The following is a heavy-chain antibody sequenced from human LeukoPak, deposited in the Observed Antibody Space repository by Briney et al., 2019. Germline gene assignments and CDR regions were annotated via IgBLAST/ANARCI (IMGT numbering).Heavy chain of an antibody. CDR3: AREGWNYFDY. Sequence: ASVKVSCKASGYTFTSYYIHWVRQAPGQGLEWMGIINPSGGATGYAQKFQGRVSMTRDTSTSTVYMELSSLQSEDTAAYYCAREGWNYFDYWGQGTLVTVSS. D-gene: IGHD6-19*01. CDR1: GYTFTSYY. CDR2: INPSGGAT. J-gene: IGHJ4*02. V-gene: IGHV1-46*01.